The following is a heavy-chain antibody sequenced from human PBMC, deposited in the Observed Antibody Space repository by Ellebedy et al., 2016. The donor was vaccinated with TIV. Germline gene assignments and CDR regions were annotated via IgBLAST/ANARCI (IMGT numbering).Heavy chain of an antibody. CDR3: ARDGGVGIVVVTAMFDY. Sequence: ASVKVSCKASGYSFTSYYIHWVRQAPGQGLEWMGIINPSGGITRHAQKFQGRVTMTRDTSTSTVYMELSSLRSEDTAVYYCARDGGVGIVVVTAMFDYWGQGTLSPSPQ. CDR1: GYSFTSYY. D-gene: IGHD2-21*02. J-gene: IGHJ4*02. CDR2: INPSGGIT. V-gene: IGHV1-46*01.